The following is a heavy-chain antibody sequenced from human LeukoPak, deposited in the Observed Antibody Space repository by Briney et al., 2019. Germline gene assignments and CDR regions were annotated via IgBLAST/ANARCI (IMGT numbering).Heavy chain of an antibody. D-gene: IGHD6-19*01. Sequence: GGSLRLSCAASGFTVSSNYMSWVRQAPGKGLEWVSVIYSGGSTYYADSVKGRFTISRDNSKNTLYLQMNSLRAEDTAVYYCARMKKEQWLVRGYYFDYWGQGTLVTVSS. CDR2: IYSGGST. CDR1: GFTVSSNY. CDR3: ARMKKEQWLVRGYYFDY. V-gene: IGHV3-66*01. J-gene: IGHJ4*02.